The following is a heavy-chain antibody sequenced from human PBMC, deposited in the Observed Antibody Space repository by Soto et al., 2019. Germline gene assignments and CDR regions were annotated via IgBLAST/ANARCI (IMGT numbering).Heavy chain of an antibody. V-gene: IGHV1-69*13. Sequence: GASVKVSCKASGGTFSSYAISWVRQAPGQGLEWMGGIIPIFGTANYAQKFQGRVTITADESTSTAYMELSSLRSEDTAVYYCARAEDIVVVPAAMGGDYYYYYGMDVWGQGTTVTVSS. D-gene: IGHD2-2*01. CDR1: GGTFSSYA. CDR3: ARAEDIVVVPAAMGGDYYYYYGMDV. CDR2: IIPIFGTA. J-gene: IGHJ6*02.